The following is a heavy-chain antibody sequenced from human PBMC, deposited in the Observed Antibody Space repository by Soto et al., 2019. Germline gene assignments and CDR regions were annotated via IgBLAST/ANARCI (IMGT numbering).Heavy chain of an antibody. CDR2: ISASGGST. V-gene: IGHV3-23*01. J-gene: IGHJ4*02. D-gene: IGHD1-26*01. CDR1: GFTFSNYA. CDR3: AKRPLRDTTFDY. Sequence: GGSLRLSCAASGFTFSNYAMNWVRRHPGKGLEWVSGISASGGSTNYADSVKGRFTISRDNSKNTLYLQMNSLRAEDTAVYYCAKRPLRDTTFDYWGQGTLVTVSS.